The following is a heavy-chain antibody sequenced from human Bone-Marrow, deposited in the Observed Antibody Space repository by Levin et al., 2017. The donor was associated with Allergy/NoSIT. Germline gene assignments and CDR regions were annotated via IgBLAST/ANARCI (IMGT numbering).Heavy chain of an antibody. CDR1: GFIFRDYT. Sequence: GGSLRLSCAGSGFIFRDYTMNWVRQAPGKGLEWVSFISSSGSTIQYADSVKGRFTISRDNAKNSLYLQMNSLRAEDMAVYYCARELVRYSDSRGPSLWGQGTLVTVSS. D-gene: IGHD3-22*01. CDR3: ARELVRYSDSRGPSL. J-gene: IGHJ4*02. CDR2: ISSSGSTI. V-gene: IGHV3-48*01.